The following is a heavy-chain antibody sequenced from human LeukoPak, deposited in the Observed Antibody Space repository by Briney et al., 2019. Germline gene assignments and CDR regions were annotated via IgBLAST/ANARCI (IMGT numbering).Heavy chain of an antibody. CDR1: GGSISSSSYY. CDR3: ARDLGCSGGSCYGWFDP. CDR2: IYYSGST. Sequence: SETLSLTCTVSGGSISSSSYYWGWIRQPPGKGLEWIGSIYYSGSTYYNPSLKSRVTISVDTSKNQFSLKLSSVTAADTAVYYCARDLGCSGGSCYGWFDPWGQGTLVTVSS. D-gene: IGHD2-15*01. J-gene: IGHJ5*02. V-gene: IGHV4-39*07.